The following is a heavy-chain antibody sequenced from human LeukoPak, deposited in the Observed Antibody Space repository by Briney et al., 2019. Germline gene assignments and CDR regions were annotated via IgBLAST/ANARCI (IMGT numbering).Heavy chain of an antibody. CDR3: ARERIAAHWFDP. V-gene: IGHV3-23*01. J-gene: IGHJ5*02. CDR1: GFTFSSYG. CDR2: ISGSGGST. D-gene: IGHD6-6*01. Sequence: GSLRLSCAASGFTFSSYGMSWVRQAPGKGLEWVSAISGSGGSTYYADSVKGRFTISRDNSKNTLYLQMNSLRAEDTAVYYCARERIAAHWFDPWGQGTLVTVSS.